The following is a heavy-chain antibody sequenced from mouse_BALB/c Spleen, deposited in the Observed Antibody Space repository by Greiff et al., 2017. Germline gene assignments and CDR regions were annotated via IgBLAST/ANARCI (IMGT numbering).Heavy chain of an antibody. CDR1: GFTFSSYG. Sequence: EVQGVESGGGLVQPGGSLKLSCAASGFTFSSYGMSWVRQTPDKRLELVATINSNGGSTYYPDSVKGRFTISRDNAKNTLYLQMSSLKSEDTAMYYCARVYYGNFDYWGQGTTLTVSS. D-gene: IGHD2-1*01. J-gene: IGHJ2*01. CDR3: ARVYYGNFDY. CDR2: INSNGGST. V-gene: IGHV5-6-3*01.